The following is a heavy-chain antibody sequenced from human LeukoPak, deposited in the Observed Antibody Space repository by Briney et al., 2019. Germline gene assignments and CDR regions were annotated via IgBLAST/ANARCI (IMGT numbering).Heavy chain of an antibody. J-gene: IGHJ5*02. Sequence: ASVKVSCKVSGYTLTELSMHWVRQAPRKGLEWMGGFDPEDGETIYAQKFQGRVTMTEDTSTDTAYMELSSLRSEDTAVYYRATNPNTFGGVENWFDPWGQGTLVTVSS. V-gene: IGHV1-24*01. CDR3: ATNPNTFGGVENWFDP. CDR2: FDPEDGET. D-gene: IGHD3-16*01. CDR1: GYTLTELS.